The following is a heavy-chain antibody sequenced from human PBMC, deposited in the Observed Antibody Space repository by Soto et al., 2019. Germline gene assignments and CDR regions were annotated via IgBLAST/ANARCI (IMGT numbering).Heavy chain of an antibody. CDR1: GFTFDDYA. D-gene: IGHD6-13*01. Sequence: EVQLVESGGGLVQPGRSLRLSCAASGFTFDDYAMHWVRQAPGKGLEWVSGISWNSGSIGYADSVKGRFTISRDNAKNSLYLQMNSLRGEDTALYYCAKDMGYSSSFEGYFDYWGQGTLVTVSS. CDR2: ISWNSGSI. J-gene: IGHJ4*02. V-gene: IGHV3-9*01. CDR3: AKDMGYSSSFEGYFDY.